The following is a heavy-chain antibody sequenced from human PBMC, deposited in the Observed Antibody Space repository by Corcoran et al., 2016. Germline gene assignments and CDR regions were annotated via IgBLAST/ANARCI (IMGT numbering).Heavy chain of an antibody. V-gene: IGHV4-39*07. J-gene: IGHJ4*02. D-gene: IGHD6-19*01. CDR3: ARAPYSSGWHLNFDDC. CDR2: ISYSGSA. CDR1: GGSISSSSYY. Sequence: QLQLQESGPGLVKPSETLSLTCTVSGGSISSSSYYWGWIRQPPGKGLEWIGSISYSGSAYYNPSLKSRVTISVDTSKDQFSLKLSSVTAADTAVYYCARAPYSSGWHLNFDDCWGQGTLVTVSS.